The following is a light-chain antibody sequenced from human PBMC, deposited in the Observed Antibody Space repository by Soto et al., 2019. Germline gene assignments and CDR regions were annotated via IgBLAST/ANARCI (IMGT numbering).Light chain of an antibody. CDR2: DAS. CDR3: QPYGPPSWP. J-gene: IGKJ1*01. Sequence: EIVLTQSPGTLSLSPGEKATLPCRASQSVSSNYLAWYQQKPGQAPRLLIYDASSRATGIPDRFSGRGSGTDFTLTISRLEPEDFEVYFCQPYGPPSWPFGKGTKVQIK. V-gene: IGKV3-20*01. CDR1: QSVSSNY.